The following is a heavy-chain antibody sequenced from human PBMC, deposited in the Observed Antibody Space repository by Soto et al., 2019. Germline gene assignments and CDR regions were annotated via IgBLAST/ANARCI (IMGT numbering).Heavy chain of an antibody. CDR2: ISAYNGNT. D-gene: IGHD3-22*01. J-gene: IGHJ4*02. CDR1: GYTFTSYG. V-gene: IGHV1-18*01. Sequence: GASVKVSCKASGYTFTSYGISWVRQAPGQGLEWMGWISAYNGNTNYAQKLQGRVTMTTDTSTSTAYMELRSLRSDDTAVYYCARAGSSGFSSPYYFDYWGQGTLVTVSS. CDR3: ARAGSSGFSSPYYFDY.